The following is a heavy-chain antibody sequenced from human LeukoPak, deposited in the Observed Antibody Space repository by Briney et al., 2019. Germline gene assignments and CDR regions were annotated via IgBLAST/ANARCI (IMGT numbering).Heavy chain of an antibody. V-gene: IGHV1-18*01. CDR1: GYTFTSYD. CDR3: ATIKYHYGSGSYEFNY. J-gene: IGHJ4*02. CDR2: ISAYNGNT. D-gene: IGHD3-10*01. Sequence: ASVKVSCKASGYTFTSYDFSWVRQAPGQGLEWMGWISAYNGNTNYAQILQGRLTMTTDTSTSTAYMELRSLRSDDTAVYYCATIKYHYGSGSYEFNYWGQGTLVTVSS.